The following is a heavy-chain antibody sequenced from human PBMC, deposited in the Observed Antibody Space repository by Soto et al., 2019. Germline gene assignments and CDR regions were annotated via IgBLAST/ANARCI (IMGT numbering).Heavy chain of an antibody. J-gene: IGHJ4*02. V-gene: IGHV3-33*01. D-gene: IGHD3-9*01. CDR2: IWYDGSNK. CDR3: AREVSFLTGYYQRRGAFDY. Sequence: QVQLVESGGGVVQPGRSLRLSCAASGFTFSSYGMHWVRQAPGKGLEWVAVIWYDGSNKYYADSVKGRFTISRDNSKNTLYLQMNSLRAEDTAVYYRAREVSFLTGYYQRRGAFDYWGQGTLVTVSS. CDR1: GFTFSSYG.